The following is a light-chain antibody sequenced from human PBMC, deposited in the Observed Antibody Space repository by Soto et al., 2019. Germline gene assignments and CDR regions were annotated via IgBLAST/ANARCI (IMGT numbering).Light chain of an antibody. J-gene: IGKJ2*01. CDR3: QQFNNYPRT. CDR1: QGSSSA. V-gene: IGKV1D-13*01. CDR2: DAS. Sequence: AIQLTQSPSSLSASVGDRVTITCRASQGSSSALAWYQQKPVKAPKLLLYDASALARGVPSRFSGSGSGTDFTPTISSLQPEDFATYYSQQFNNYPRTFGPGTKLAIK.